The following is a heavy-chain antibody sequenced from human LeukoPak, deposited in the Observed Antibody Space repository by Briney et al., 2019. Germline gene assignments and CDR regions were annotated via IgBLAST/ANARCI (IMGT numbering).Heavy chain of an antibody. Sequence: GGSLRLSCAASGFTFSSYDMHWVRQATGKGLEWVSAIGTAGDTYYPGSVKGRFTISRENAKNSLYLQMNSLRAGDTAVYYCARDLRAYDYVWGSYHYYGMDVWGQGTTVTVSS. V-gene: IGHV3-13*01. CDR3: ARDLRAYDYVWGSYHYYGMDV. J-gene: IGHJ6*02. D-gene: IGHD3-16*01. CDR1: GFTFSSYD. CDR2: IGTAGDT.